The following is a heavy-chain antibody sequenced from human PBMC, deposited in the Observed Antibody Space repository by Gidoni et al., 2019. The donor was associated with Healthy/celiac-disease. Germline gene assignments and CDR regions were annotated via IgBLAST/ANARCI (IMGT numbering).Heavy chain of an antibody. CDR1: GFTFSRYW. V-gene: IGHV3-7*03. CDR2: IKQDGSEK. CDR3: ARGYDYYGMDV. J-gene: IGHJ6*02. Sequence: EVQLVESGGGLVQPGGSLRRCCADAGFTFSRYWMSWVRQAPGKGLGWVANIKQDGSEKYSVDSVKGRFTISRDNAKNSLYLQMNSLRAEDTAVYYCARGYDYYGMDVWGQGTTVTVSS.